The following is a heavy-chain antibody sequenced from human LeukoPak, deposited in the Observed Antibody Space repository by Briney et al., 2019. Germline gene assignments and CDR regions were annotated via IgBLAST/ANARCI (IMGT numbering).Heavy chain of an antibody. CDR3: ARHTTTGATNPLGGAFDF. V-gene: IGHV4-39*01. D-gene: IGHD1-26*01. CDR1: GGSIGSSGFY. CDR2: VSYSGSTYT. Sequence: SETLSLTCTVSGGSIGSSGFYWGWLRQPPGKGLEWIGTVSYSGSTYTYYNPSLKTRVTIPVDTSRNQFSLTLISVTAADTAVYYCARHTTTGATNPLGGAFDFWGHGTFVTVSS. J-gene: IGHJ3*01.